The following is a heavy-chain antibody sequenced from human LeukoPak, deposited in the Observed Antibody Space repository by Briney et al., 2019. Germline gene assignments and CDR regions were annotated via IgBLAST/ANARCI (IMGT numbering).Heavy chain of an antibody. V-gene: IGHV4-34*01. CDR1: GGSFSGYY. CDR3: ARRHSSSWSSYGMDV. J-gene: IGHJ6*02. D-gene: IGHD6-13*01. CDR2: IYYSGST. Sequence: SETLSLTCAVYGGSFSGYYWSWIRQPPGKGLEWIGSIYYSGSTYYNPSLKSRVTISVDTSKNQFSLKLSSVTAADTAVYYCARRHSSSWSSYGMDVWGQGTTVTVSS.